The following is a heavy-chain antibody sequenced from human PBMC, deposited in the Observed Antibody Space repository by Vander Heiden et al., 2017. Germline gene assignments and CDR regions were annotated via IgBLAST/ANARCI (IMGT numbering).Heavy chain of an antibody. J-gene: IGHJ4*02. D-gene: IGHD6-19*01. CDR1: GGSFSGYY. CDR3: ARGGWGSGWQFDY. V-gene: IGHV4-34*01. CDR2: INHSGST. Sequence: QVQLQQWGAGLLKPSETLSLTCAVYGGSFSGYYWSWIRQPPGKGLEWIGEINHSGSTNYNPSLKSRVTISVDTSKNQFSLKLSSVTAADTAVYYCARGGWGSGWQFDYWGQGTLVTVSS.